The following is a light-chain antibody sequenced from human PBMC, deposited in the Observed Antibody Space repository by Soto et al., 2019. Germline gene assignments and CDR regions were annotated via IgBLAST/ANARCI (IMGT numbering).Light chain of an antibody. Sequence: QLVLTQSSSASASLGSSVKLTCTLSSGHSSYIIAWHQQQPGKAPRYLMKLESSGSYNKGSGVPDRFSGSSSGADRYLTIPNLQFEDEADYYCETWDSNTRVFGGGTKLTVL. CDR2: LESSGSY. CDR1: SGHSSYI. CDR3: ETWDSNTRV. J-gene: IGLJ3*02. V-gene: IGLV4-60*02.